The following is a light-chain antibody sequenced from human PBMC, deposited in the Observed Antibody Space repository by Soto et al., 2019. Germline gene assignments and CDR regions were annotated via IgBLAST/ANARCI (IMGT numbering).Light chain of an antibody. CDR2: EVS. Sequence: QSALTQPASVSGSPGQSITISCTGTSSDVGAYNYVAWYQQHPGKVPKLMISEVSNRPSGVSNRFSGSKSGNTASLTISGLQAEDEADYYCISYTSTSTDVFGTGTKVTVL. J-gene: IGLJ1*01. CDR1: SSDVGAYNY. V-gene: IGLV2-14*01. CDR3: ISYTSTSTDV.